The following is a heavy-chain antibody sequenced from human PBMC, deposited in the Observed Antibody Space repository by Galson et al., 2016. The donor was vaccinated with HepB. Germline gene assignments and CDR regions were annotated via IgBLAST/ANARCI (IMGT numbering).Heavy chain of an antibody. CDR1: GGSISSSRYY. CDR3: ARDPRIALVPNP. J-gene: IGHJ5*02. Sequence: ETLSLTCSVSGGSISSSRYYWGWIRQPPGKGLEWIGSIFHSGTTHYSPSLRGRVTMSLDRSKNQFPLNLISVTAPDTAIYFCARDPRIALVPNPWGQGTLVTVSS. CDR2: IFHSGTT. D-gene: IGHD2-21*01. V-gene: IGHV4-39*06.